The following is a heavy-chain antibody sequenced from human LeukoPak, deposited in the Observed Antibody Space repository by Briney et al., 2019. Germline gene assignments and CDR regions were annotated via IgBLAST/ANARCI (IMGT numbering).Heavy chain of an antibody. Sequence: GRFTISRDDSKSIAYLQMNGLKTEDTAVYYCTRAEYSSGWYDDYWGQGTLVTVSS. J-gene: IGHJ4*02. D-gene: IGHD6-19*01. CDR3: TRAEYSSGWYDDY. V-gene: IGHV3-49*02.